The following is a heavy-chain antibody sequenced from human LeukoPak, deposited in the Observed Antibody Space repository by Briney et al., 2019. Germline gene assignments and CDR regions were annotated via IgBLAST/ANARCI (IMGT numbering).Heavy chain of an antibody. CDR3: ARGARGAYFDY. CDR2: IYGADTI. CDR1: GFTISSSY. Sequence: GGSLRLSCAASGFTISSSYMSWVRQVPGKGLEWVSCIYGADTIYYADFVKDRFTISRDSNRNILYLQMNSLRAEDTAVYYCARGARGAYFDYWGQGTLVTVSS. D-gene: IGHD4/OR15-4a*01. V-gene: IGHV3-66*01. J-gene: IGHJ4*02.